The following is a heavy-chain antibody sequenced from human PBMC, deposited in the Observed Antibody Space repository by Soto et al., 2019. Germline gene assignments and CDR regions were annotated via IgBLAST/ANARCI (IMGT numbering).Heavy chain of an antibody. D-gene: IGHD5-18*01. CDR2: TYYTGST. V-gene: IGHV4-39*01. J-gene: IGHJ6*02. Sequence: EILSLTCTVSGGCINDVTHYWAWIRQPPGKGLEWIATTYYTGSTHYNSSLKSRATISVDTSQNQFSLELTSVTAADTAVYHCASARYFGVDVWGHGTTVTVSS. CDR1: GGCINDVTHY. CDR3: ASARYFGVDV.